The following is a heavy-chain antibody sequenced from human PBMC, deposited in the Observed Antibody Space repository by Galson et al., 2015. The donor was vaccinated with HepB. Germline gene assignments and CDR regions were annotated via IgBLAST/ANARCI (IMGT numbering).Heavy chain of an antibody. D-gene: IGHD4-17*01. CDR2: IKQHGSEK. Sequence: SLRLSCAASGFTFSGYWMSWVRQAPGKGLEWVANIKQHGSEKYYVDSVEGRLIISRDNTENSLYLQMNSLRAEDTAVYYCARDKPTVTPGYYFDYWGQGTLVTVSS. CDR3: ARDKPTVTPGYYFDY. V-gene: IGHV3-7*01. CDR1: GFTFSGYW. J-gene: IGHJ4*02.